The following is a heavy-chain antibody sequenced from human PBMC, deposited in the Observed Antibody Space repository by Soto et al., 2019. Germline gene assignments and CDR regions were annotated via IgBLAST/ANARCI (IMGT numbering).Heavy chain of an antibody. CDR2: IVVGSGNT. V-gene: IGHV1-58*02. D-gene: IGHD3-22*01. CDR3: AADRPPAYYYDSSGYDAFDI. CDR1: GFTFTSSA. J-gene: IGHJ3*02. Sequence: QMQLVQSGPEVKKPGTSVKVSCKASGFTFTSSAMQWVRQARGQRLEWIGWIVVGSGNTNYAQKFQERVTITRDMSTSTAYMEPSSLTSEDTAVYYCAADRPPAYYYDSSGYDAFDIWGQGTMVTVSS.